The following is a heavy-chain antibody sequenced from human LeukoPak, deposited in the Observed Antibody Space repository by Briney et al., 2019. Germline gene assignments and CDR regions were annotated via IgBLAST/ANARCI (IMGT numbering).Heavy chain of an antibody. CDR2: IYYSGST. D-gene: IGHD5-18*01. V-gene: IGHV4-59*01. J-gene: IGHJ5*02. CDR1: GGSISSYY. CDR3: ARDHGYLNWFDP. Sequence: TSSETLSLTCTVSGGSISSYYWSWIRQPPGKGLEWIGYIYYSGSTNYNPSLKSRVTISVDTSKNQFSLKLSSVTAADTAVYYCARDHGYLNWFDPWGQGTLVTVSS.